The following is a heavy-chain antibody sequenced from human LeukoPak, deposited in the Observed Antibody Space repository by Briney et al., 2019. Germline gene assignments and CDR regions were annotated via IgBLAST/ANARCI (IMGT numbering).Heavy chain of an antibody. Sequence: PSQTLSLTCTVSGVSIRSYYWSWIRQPAGKGLEWIGRFHTSGSTNYNPSLKSRVTMSVDTSKNQFSLKLSSVTAADTAVYSCARDTYYYDSSGYYYFDYWGQGTLVTVSS. D-gene: IGHD3-22*01. J-gene: IGHJ4*02. CDR2: FHTSGST. CDR1: GVSIRSYY. CDR3: ARDTYYYDSSGYYYFDY. V-gene: IGHV4-4*07.